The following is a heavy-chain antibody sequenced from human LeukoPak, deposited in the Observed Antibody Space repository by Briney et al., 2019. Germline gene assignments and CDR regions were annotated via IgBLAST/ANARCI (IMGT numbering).Heavy chain of an antibody. CDR1: GFTFSNAW. CDR2: IKSKTDGGTT. D-gene: IGHD2-2*03. V-gene: IGHV3-15*07. J-gene: IGHJ4*02. CDR3: AKQIGGYCSSTSCSKEGYYFDY. Sequence: GGSLRLSCAASGFTFSNAWMNWVRQAPGKGLEWVGRIKSKTDGGTTDYAAPVKGRFTISRDDSKNTLYLQMNSLKTEDTAVYYCAKQIGGYCSSTSCSKEGYYFDYWGQGTLVTVSS.